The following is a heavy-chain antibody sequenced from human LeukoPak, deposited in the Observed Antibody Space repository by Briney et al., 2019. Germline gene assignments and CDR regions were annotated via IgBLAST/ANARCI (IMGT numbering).Heavy chain of an antibody. CDR1: GYTFTSYG. Sequence: ASVTVSCKASGYTFTSYGISWVRQAPGQGLEWMGWISAYNGNTNYAQKLQGRVTMTTDTSTSTAYMELRSLRSDDTAVYYCASSRAGIHTLDYWGQGTLVTVSS. D-gene: IGHD1-14*01. J-gene: IGHJ4*02. CDR2: ISAYNGNT. CDR3: ASSRAGIHTLDY. V-gene: IGHV1-18*01.